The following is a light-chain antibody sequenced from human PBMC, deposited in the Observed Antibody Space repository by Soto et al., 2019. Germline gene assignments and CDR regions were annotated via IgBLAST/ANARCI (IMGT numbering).Light chain of an antibody. J-gene: IGKJ5*01. Sequence: EIVMTQPPATLSVSPGERATLSCRASQSVSSNLAWYQQKPGQAPRLLIYGASTRATGIPARFSGSGSGTEFTLTISSLQSEDFAVYYCQQYNNWPPLTFGQGTRLEIK. CDR3: QQYNNWPPLT. V-gene: IGKV3-15*01. CDR1: QSVSSN. CDR2: GAS.